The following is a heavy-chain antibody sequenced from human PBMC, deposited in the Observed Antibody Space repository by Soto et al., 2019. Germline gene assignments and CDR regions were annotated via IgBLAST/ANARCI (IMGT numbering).Heavy chain of an antibody. CDR3: ARGRLNDYGDFCFDY. J-gene: IGHJ4*02. CDR2: IYSGGST. D-gene: IGHD4-17*01. Sequence: GGSLRLSCAASGLTVSSNYMSWVRQAPGKGLEWVSVIYSGGSTYYADSAKGGFIISRDNSKNTLYLQMNSLRAEDTAVYYCARGRLNDYGDFCFDYWGQGTLVTVSS. CDR1: GLTVSSNY. V-gene: IGHV3-66*01.